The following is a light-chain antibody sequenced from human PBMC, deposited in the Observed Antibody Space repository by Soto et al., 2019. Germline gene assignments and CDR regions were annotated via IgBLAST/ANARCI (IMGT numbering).Light chain of an antibody. J-gene: IGKJ1*01. CDR3: QQTFTVPQT. V-gene: IGKV1-39*01. Sequence: DIQMTQSPSSLSASVGDRVTITCRASQSIGTSLNWYQQKPGKAPNLLIFAATSVHSGVPSRFSGSGSETEFTLTISSLQPEDVATFYCQQTFTVPQTFGQGTNVEIK. CDR1: QSIGTS. CDR2: AAT.